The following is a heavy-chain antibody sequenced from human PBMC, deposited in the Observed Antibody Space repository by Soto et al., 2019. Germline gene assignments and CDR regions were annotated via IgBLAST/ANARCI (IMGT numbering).Heavy chain of an antibody. Sequence: GGSLRLSCAASGFIFSDFHMNWVRQAPGKGLEWLSFISSSGHIIQYADSVKGRFTISRDNARNSLSLQMTRLKDDDTAVYYCARVSELSERYWGQGTRVTVSS. J-gene: IGHJ4*02. V-gene: IGHV3-48*02. CDR1: GFIFSDFH. D-gene: IGHD1-1*01. CDR2: ISSSGHII. CDR3: ARVSELSERY.